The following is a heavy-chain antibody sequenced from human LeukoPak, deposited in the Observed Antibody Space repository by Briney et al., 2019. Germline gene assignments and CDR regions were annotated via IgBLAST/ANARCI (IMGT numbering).Heavy chain of an antibody. CDR1: GFKFDDYG. V-gene: IGHV3-20*04. CDR2: LNWNGGST. Sequence: GRSLRLSCAASGFKFDDYGMSWVRQAPGKGLEWVSGLNWNGGSTGYADSVKGRFTISRDNAKNSLYLQMNSLRAEDTALYYCARGATGTTFDYWGQGTLVTVSS. J-gene: IGHJ4*02. D-gene: IGHD1-1*01. CDR3: ARGATGTTFDY.